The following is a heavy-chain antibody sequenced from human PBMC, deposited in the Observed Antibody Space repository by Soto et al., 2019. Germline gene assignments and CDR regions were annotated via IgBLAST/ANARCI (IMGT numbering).Heavy chain of an antibody. J-gene: IGHJ6*02. CDR3: ARDTYYDILTGPDYYYYGMDV. Sequence: QVQLQESGPGLVKPSETLSLTCTVSGGSVSSGSYYWSWIRQPPGKGLEWIGYIYYSGSTNYNPSIKSRVTISVDTSKNQFSLKLSSVTAADTAVYYCARDTYYDILTGPDYYYYGMDVWGQGTTVTVSS. CDR1: GGSVSSGSYY. CDR2: IYYSGST. V-gene: IGHV4-61*01. D-gene: IGHD3-9*01.